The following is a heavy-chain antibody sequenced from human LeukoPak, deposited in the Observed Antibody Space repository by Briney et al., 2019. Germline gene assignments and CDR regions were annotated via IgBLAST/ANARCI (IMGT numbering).Heavy chain of an antibody. CDR3: ARGLDYYGSSGYYPPDY. Sequence: ASVKVSCKASGYTFTSYGISWVRQAPGQGLEWMGWISVYNGNTNYAQKLQGRVTMTTDTSTSTAYMELRSLRSDDTAVYYCARGLDYYGSSGYYPPDYWGQGTLVTVSS. CDR1: GYTFTSYG. CDR2: ISVYNGNT. D-gene: IGHD3-22*01. V-gene: IGHV1-18*01. J-gene: IGHJ4*02.